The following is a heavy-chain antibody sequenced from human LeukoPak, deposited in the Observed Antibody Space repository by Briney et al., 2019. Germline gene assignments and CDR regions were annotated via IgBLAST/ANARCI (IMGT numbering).Heavy chain of an antibody. D-gene: IGHD4-17*01. Sequence: GGSLRLSCAASGFTFSSYAMSWVRQAPGKGLEWVSSISDSGGSTYYADSMKVRFTISRDNSKNTLYLQMNSLRADDMAVYYCARFYGDPFYYYYYMDVWGKGTTVTISS. CDR1: GFTFSSYA. V-gene: IGHV3-23*01. J-gene: IGHJ6*03. CDR3: ARFYGDPFYYYYYMDV. CDR2: ISDSGGST.